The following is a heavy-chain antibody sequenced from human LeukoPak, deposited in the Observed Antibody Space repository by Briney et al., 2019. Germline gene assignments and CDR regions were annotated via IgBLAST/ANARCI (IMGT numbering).Heavy chain of an antibody. J-gene: IGHJ6*03. CDR1: GYSFSDYG. D-gene: IGHD4/OR15-4a*01. CDR2: ISGYNGNT. Sequence: ASVKVSCKPSGYSFSDYGITWVRQAPRLGIEWMGWISGYNGNTNYAESLQGRVTMTIDTSTSTAYLDLRSLRSDDTAVYYCARVGLVDNEYGFYFYMDVWGKGTTVIVSS. CDR3: ARVGLVDNEYGFYFYMDV. V-gene: IGHV1-18*01.